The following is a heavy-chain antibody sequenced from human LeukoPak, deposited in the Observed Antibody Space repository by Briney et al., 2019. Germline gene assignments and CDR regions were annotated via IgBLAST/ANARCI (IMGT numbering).Heavy chain of an antibody. CDR3: ARARGVYYDSSGYHDY. CDR2: ISYDGSNK. V-gene: IGHV3-30-3*01. CDR1: GFTFSSYA. Sequence: GGSLRLSCAASGFTFSSYAMHWVRQAPGKGLEWVAVISYDGSNKYYADSVKGRFTISRDNSKNTLYLQMNSLRAEDTAVYYCARARGVYYDSSGYHDYWGQGTLVTVSS. D-gene: IGHD3-22*01. J-gene: IGHJ4*02.